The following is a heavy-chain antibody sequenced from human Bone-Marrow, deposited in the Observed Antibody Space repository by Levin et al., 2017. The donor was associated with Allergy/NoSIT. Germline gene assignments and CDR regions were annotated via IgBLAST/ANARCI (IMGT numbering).Heavy chain of an antibody. Sequence: PGGSLRLSCAVSGFTFSHSWMSWVRQAPGKGLEWVANIKQDGSERYYVDSVKGRFTISRDNAKKSLFLQMNSLRAEDTAVYYCAREVRASAGTDYWGQGTLVTVSS. V-gene: IGHV3-7*01. CDR2: IKQDGSER. J-gene: IGHJ4*02. CDR1: GFTFSHSW. CDR3: AREVRASAGTDY. D-gene: IGHD6-13*01.